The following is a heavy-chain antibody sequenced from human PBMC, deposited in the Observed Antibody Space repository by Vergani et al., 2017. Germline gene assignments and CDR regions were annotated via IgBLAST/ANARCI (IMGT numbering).Heavy chain of an antibody. CDR2: IYYSGST. Sequence: QVQLQESGPGLVKPSQTLSLTCTVSGGSISSGGYYWGWIRQPPGKGLEWIGSIYYSGSTYYNPSLKSRVTISVDTSKNQFSLKLSSVTAADTAVYYCARGRTSSGLGYCSSTSCYGGSWFDPWGQGTLVTVSS. J-gene: IGHJ5*02. D-gene: IGHD2-2*01. CDR1: GGSISSGGYY. V-gene: IGHV4-39*01. CDR3: ARGRTSSGLGYCSSTSCYGGSWFDP.